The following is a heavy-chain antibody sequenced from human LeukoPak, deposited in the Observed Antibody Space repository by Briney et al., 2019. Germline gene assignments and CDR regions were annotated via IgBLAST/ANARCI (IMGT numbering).Heavy chain of an antibody. V-gene: IGHV3-30-3*01. Sequence: PGRSLRLSCAASGFTFSSYAMHWVRQAPGKGLEWVAVISYDGSNKYYADSVKGRFTISRDNSKNALYLQMNSLRAEDTAVYYCARDQDYYDSSGLGYWGQGTLVTVSS. CDR2: ISYDGSNK. J-gene: IGHJ4*02. D-gene: IGHD3-22*01. CDR1: GFTFSSYA. CDR3: ARDQDYYDSSGLGY.